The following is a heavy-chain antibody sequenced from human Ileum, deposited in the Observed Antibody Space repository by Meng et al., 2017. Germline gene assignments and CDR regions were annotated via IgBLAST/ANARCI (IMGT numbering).Heavy chain of an antibody. CDR1: VGSISCSIW. CDR2: IYHSGST. D-gene: IGHD4-23*01. V-gene: IGHV4-4*02. Sequence: PVLAHPSGILALICAASVGSISCSIWWRWVRQPPGKGLEWIGEIYHSGSTNYNPSLKSRVTISVDKSKNQFSLKLSSVTAADTAVYYCARYILRWGYYFDYWGQGTLVTVSS. J-gene: IGHJ4*02. CDR3: ARYILRWGYYFDY.